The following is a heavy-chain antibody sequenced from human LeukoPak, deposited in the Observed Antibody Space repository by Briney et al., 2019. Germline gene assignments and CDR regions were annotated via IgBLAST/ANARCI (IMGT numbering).Heavy chain of an antibody. J-gene: IGHJ4*02. V-gene: IGHV3-64*01. CDR3: ARVRGDSSGYRFDY. Sequence: GGSLRLFCAASGFTFSSYAMHWVRQAPGKGLEYVSAISSNGGSTYYANSVKGRFTISRDNSKNTLYLQMGSLRAEDMAVYYCARVRGDSSGYRFDYWGQGTLVTVSS. CDR1: GFTFSSYA. CDR2: ISSNGGST. D-gene: IGHD3-22*01.